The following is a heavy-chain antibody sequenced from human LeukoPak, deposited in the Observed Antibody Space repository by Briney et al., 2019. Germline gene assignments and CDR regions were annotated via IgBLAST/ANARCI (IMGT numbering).Heavy chain of an antibody. CDR2: IYHSGST. J-gene: IGHJ5*02. Sequence: SETLSLTCAVSGYSISSGYYWGWIRQPPGKGLEWLGSIYHSGSTYYNPSLKSRVTISVDTSKNQFSLKLSSVTAADTAVYYCARELMGIVVVPAAISSWFDPWGQGTLVTVSS. D-gene: IGHD2-2*03. CDR1: GYSISSGYY. CDR3: ARELMGIVVVPAAISSWFDP. V-gene: IGHV4-38-2*02.